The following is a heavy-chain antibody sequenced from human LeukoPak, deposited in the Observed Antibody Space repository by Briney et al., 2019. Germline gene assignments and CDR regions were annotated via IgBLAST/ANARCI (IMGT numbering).Heavy chain of an antibody. Sequence: GGSLRLSCVASGFTFSTSSMNWVRQAPGKGLEWISYINSASATFYYADSVKGRFIISRDNAKNLLFLQMNNLRAEDSAMYYCASDVGFVVVPAVFDSWGQGTLVTVSS. V-gene: IGHV3-48*01. CDR2: INSASATF. J-gene: IGHJ4*02. D-gene: IGHD2-2*01. CDR1: GFTFSTSS. CDR3: ASDVGFVVVPAVFDS.